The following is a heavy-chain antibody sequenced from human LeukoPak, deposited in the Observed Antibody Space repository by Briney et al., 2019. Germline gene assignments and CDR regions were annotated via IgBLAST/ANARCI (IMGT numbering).Heavy chain of an antibody. J-gene: IGHJ4*02. D-gene: IGHD3-22*01. V-gene: IGHV1-46*01. Sequence: ASVKVSCKASGYTFTSYYMHWVRQAPGQGLEWMGIINPSGGSTSYAQKFQGRVTMTRDTSTSTVYMELSSLRSDDTAVYYCATSRRNYYDGGGYYELFDYWGQGSLVTVSS. CDR2: INPSGGST. CDR1: GYTFTSYY. CDR3: ATSRRNYYDGGGYYELFDY.